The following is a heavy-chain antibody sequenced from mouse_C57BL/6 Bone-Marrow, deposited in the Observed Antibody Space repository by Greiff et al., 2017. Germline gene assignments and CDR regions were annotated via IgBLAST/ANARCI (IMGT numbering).Heavy chain of an antibody. CDR2: IYPGDGDT. D-gene: IGHD1-3*01. V-gene: IGHV1-82*01. CDR1: GYAFSSSW. CDR3: ADDSGLGYFDV. Sequence: VQLQQSGPELVKPGASVKISCKASGYAFSSSWMNWVKQRPGKGLEWIGRIYPGDGDTNYNGKFKGKATLTADKSSSTAYMQLSSLTSEDSAVYFCADDSGLGYFDVWGTGTTVTVSS. J-gene: IGHJ1*03.